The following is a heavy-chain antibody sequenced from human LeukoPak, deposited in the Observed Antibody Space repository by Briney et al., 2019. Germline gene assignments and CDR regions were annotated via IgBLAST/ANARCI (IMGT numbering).Heavy chain of an antibody. V-gene: IGHV3-23*01. Sequence: GGSLRLSCAASGFTFSDYYMSWIRQAPGKGLEWVSAMSGNGGSIGYADSVKGRFTISRDNSKNTLYLQMNSLRAEDTAVYYCAKDYDFWSGYYPDWGQGTLVTVSS. J-gene: IGHJ4*02. CDR1: GFTFSDYY. D-gene: IGHD3-3*01. CDR2: MSGNGGSI. CDR3: AKDYDFWSGYYPD.